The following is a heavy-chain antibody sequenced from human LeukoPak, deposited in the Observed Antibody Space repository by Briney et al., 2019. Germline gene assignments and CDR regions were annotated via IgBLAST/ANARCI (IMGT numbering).Heavy chain of an antibody. Sequence: ASVKVSCKASGYTFTSYGISLVRQAPGQGLEWMGWISAYNGNTNYAQKLQGRVTMTTDTSTSTAYMELRSLRSDDTAVYYCASLYSSGWADAFDIWGQGTMVTVSS. D-gene: IGHD6-19*01. CDR3: ASLYSSGWADAFDI. CDR1: GYTFTSYG. J-gene: IGHJ3*02. CDR2: ISAYNGNT. V-gene: IGHV1-18*01.